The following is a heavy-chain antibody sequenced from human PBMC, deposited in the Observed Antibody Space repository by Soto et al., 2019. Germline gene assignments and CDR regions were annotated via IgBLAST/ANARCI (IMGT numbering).Heavy chain of an antibody. CDR1: GYDFTAYD. CDR2: MNPINGAT. Sequence: ASVKVSCKASGYDFTAYDINWVRQASGQGLEWMGWMNPINGATGSARRFQGRVSMTRNTATGTAYLELTSLKTDDTAVYYCTRDGVQIIDFDYVYYGLDVWGPGTTVTVSS. CDR3: TRDGVQIIDFDYVYYGLDV. D-gene: IGHD3-16*01. J-gene: IGHJ6*02. V-gene: IGHV1-8*02.